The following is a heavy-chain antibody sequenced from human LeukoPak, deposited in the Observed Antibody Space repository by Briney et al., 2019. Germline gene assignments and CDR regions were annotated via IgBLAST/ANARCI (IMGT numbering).Heavy chain of an antibody. Sequence: ASVQVSCKASGYTFTSYAMHWVRQAPGQRLEWMGWINAGNGNTKYSQKFQGRVTITRDTSASTAYMELSSLRSEDTAVYYCARAMVRDPYYYYGMDVWGKGTTVTVSS. CDR1: GYTFTSYA. CDR3: ARAMVRDPYYYYGMDV. CDR2: INAGNGNT. V-gene: IGHV1-3*01. J-gene: IGHJ6*04. D-gene: IGHD3-10*01.